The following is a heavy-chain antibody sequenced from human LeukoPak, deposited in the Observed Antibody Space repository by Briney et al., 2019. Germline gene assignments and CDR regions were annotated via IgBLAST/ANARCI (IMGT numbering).Heavy chain of an antibody. J-gene: IGHJ4*02. D-gene: IGHD1-1*01. Sequence: GGSLRLSCAASGFTFSSYAMSWVRQAPARGLEWVSSLRGDGSTFYADSVKGRFTLSGDESRNTVYFQLNSLRVEDTAVYYCAKASWVSNGDAVLWGQGTLVTVFS. CDR1: GFTFSSYA. V-gene: IGHV3-23*01. CDR3: AKASWVSNGDAVL. CDR2: LRGDGST.